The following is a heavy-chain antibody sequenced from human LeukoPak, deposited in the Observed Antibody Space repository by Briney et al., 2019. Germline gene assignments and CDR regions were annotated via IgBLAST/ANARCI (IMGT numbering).Heavy chain of an antibody. CDR3: ARDLPRGKDAFDI. D-gene: IGHD3-16*01. CDR2: INTDGSST. Sequence: PGGSLRLSCAAAGFTFSSYWMHWVRQAPGKGLVWVSRINTDGSSTSYADSVKGRFTISRDNAKNTPYLQMNSLRAEDTAVYYCARDLPRGKDAFDIWGQGTMVTVSS. V-gene: IGHV3-74*01. J-gene: IGHJ3*02. CDR1: GFTFSSYW.